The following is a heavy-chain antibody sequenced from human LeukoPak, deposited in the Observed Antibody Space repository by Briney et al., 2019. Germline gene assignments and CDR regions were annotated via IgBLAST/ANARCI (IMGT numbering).Heavy chain of an antibody. V-gene: IGHV4-30-2*01. Sequence: SETLSLTCAVSGGSISSGGYSWSWIRQPPGKGLEWIGYIYHSGSTYYNPSLKSRVTISVDRSKNQFSLKPSSVTAADTAVYYCARDRGSLRYFDWLPDVWGQGTTVTVSS. CDR2: IYHSGST. CDR1: GGSISSGGYS. D-gene: IGHD3-9*01. CDR3: ARDRGSLRYFDWLPDV. J-gene: IGHJ6*02.